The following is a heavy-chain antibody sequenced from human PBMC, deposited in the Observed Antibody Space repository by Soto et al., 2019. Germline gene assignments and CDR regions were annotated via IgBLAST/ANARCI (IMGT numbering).Heavy chain of an antibody. CDR3: ARGFDILTLGFCLDY. J-gene: IGHJ4*02. D-gene: IGHD3-9*01. CDR1: GGSMSSSSYY. Sequence: PSETLSLTCTVSGGSMSSSSYYWGWIRQPPGKGLEWIANMYFSGFYSGSTSYNPSLKSRVTISVDTSKNQFSLQVSSVTAADTAVYYCARGFDILTLGFCLDYWGQGTLVTVSS. V-gene: IGHV4-39*01. CDR2: MYFSGFYSGST.